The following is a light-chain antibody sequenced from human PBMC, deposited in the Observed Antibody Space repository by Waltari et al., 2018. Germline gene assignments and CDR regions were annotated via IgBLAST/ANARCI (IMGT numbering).Light chain of an antibody. CDR1: QNISND. J-gene: IGKJ3*01. CDR3: QQRNIWPPFT. V-gene: IGKV3-11*01. CDR2: DSS. Sequence: ETVLTQSPATLSLSPGERATLSCRARQNISNDLAWYQQRPGQALRHLIYDSSTRATGIPARFSGSGSWTDFTLPISSLEPEDVATYFCQQRNIWPPFTFGPGTILDIK.